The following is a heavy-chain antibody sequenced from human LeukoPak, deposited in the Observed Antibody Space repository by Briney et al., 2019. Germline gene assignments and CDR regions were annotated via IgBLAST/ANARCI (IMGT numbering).Heavy chain of an antibody. CDR3: ARGPNPFYGSGAIDY. V-gene: IGHV4-59*01. CDR2: IYYSGST. J-gene: IGHJ4*02. Sequence: SETLSLTCTVSGGSISSYYWSWIRQPPGKGLEWIGYIYYSGSTNYNPSLKSRVTISVDTSKNQFSLKLSSVTAADTAVYYCARGPNPFYGSGAIDYWGQGTLVTVSS. CDR1: GGSISSYY. D-gene: IGHD3-10*01.